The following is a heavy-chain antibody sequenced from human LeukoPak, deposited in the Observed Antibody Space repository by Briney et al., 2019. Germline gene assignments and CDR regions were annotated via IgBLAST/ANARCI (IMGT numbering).Heavy chain of an antibody. V-gene: IGHV1-8*01. Sequence: ASVKVSCKASGYTFTSYDINWVRQATGQGLEWMGWMNPNSGNTGYAQKFQGRVIMTRNTSISTAYMELSSLRSEDTAVYYCARGIKGYIATRDAFDIWGQGTMVTVSS. D-gene: IGHD5-24*01. CDR1: GYTFTSYD. CDR3: ARGIKGYIATRDAFDI. J-gene: IGHJ3*02. CDR2: MNPNSGNT.